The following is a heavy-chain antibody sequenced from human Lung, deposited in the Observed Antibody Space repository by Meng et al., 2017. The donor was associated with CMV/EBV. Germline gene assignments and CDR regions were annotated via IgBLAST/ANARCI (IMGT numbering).Heavy chain of an antibody. V-gene: IGHV1-18*01. CDR3: ARRRGVYHFLEGGGDAYFDY. CDR1: GYYFNAFG. D-gene: IGHD3-16*01. CDR2: INTANGAP. J-gene: IGHJ4*02. Sequence: ASXXVSXKGSGYYFNAFGISWMRQAPGQGLEWMGWINTANGAPRYAQRFQGRVTMTTDKSTATSYMELRSLTSDDTAVYYCARRRGVYHFLEGGGDAYFDYWXQGTPVTVSS.